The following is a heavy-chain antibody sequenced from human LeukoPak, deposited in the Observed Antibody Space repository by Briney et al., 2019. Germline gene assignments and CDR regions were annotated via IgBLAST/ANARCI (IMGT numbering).Heavy chain of an antibody. CDR2: ISGSGGST. CDR3: ARASSLAYCGGDCYSAYFQH. CDR1: GFTFSSYA. J-gene: IGHJ1*01. V-gene: IGHV3-23*01. Sequence: PGGSLRLSCAASGFTFSSYAMSWVRQAPGKGLEWVSAISGSGGSTYYADSVKGRFTISRDNSKNTLYLQMNSLRAEDTAVYYCARASSLAYCGGDCYSAYFQHWGQGTLVTVSS. D-gene: IGHD2-21*02.